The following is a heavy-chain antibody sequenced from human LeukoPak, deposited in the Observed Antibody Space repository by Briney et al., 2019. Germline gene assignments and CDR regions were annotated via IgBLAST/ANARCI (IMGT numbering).Heavy chain of an antibody. Sequence: GGSLRLSCAASGFTFSSYAMHWVRQAPGKGLEYVSAISSNGGSTYYANSVKGRFTISRDNSKNTLYLQMNSLRAEDTAVYYCAKWGCSGGSCYPFDYWGQGTLVTVSS. CDR2: ISSNGGST. CDR3: AKWGCSGGSCYPFDY. J-gene: IGHJ4*02. D-gene: IGHD2-15*01. CDR1: GFTFSSYA. V-gene: IGHV3-64*01.